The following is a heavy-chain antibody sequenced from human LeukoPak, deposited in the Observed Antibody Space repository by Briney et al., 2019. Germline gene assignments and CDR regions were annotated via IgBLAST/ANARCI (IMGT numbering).Heavy chain of an antibody. J-gene: IGHJ4*02. CDR1: GFTFDDYA. Sequence: GRSLRLSCAASGFTFDDYAMHWVRQAPGKGLEWVSGISWNRGSIGYADSVKGRFTIPRDNAKNSLYLQMNSLRAEDTALYYCAKDGVLKYDSSGYYPNWGQGTLVTVSS. CDR3: AKDGVLKYDSSGYYPN. CDR2: ISWNRGSI. V-gene: IGHV3-9*01. D-gene: IGHD3-22*01.